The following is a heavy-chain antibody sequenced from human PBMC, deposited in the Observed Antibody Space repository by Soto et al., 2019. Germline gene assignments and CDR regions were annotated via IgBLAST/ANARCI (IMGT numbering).Heavy chain of an antibody. J-gene: IGHJ5*02. CDR1: GGSISSSSYY. D-gene: IGHD4-4*01. CDR2: IYYSGST. CDR3: ASYYYSNNLYNWFDP. V-gene: IGHV4-39*01. Sequence: PSETLSLTCTVSGGSISSSSYYWGWIRQPPGKGLEWIGSIYYSGSTYYNPSLKSRVTISVDTSKNQFSLKLSSVTAADTAVYYCASYYYSNNLYNWFDPWGQGTLVTVSS.